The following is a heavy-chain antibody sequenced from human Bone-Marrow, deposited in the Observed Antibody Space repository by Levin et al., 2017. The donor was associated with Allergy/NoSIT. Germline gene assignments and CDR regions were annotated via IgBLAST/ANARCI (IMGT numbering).Heavy chain of an antibody. V-gene: IGHV3-30*04. J-gene: IGHJ4*02. D-gene: IGHD6-13*01. CDR3: ARLGSISAVGTHFDY. CDR2: ITFDGSNK. Sequence: PGGSLRLSCAVSGFTFRNYAMHWVRQAPGKGLEWLAAITFDGSNKNAADSVKGRFTISRDNFNSTLYLQMNSLRPEDTAVYYCARLGSISAVGTHFDYWGQGSLVIVSS. CDR1: GFTFRNYA.